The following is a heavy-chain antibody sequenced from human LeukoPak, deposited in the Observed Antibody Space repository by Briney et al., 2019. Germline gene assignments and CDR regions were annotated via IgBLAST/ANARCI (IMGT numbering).Heavy chain of an antibody. CDR1: GFTFSSYS. Sequence: GGSLRLSCAASGFTFSSYSMNWVRQAPGKGLEWVSRINSDGSTINYADSVKGRFTITRDNAENTLYLQMNSLRAEDTAIYFCARAAYYRFDYWGQGTLVTVSS. J-gene: IGHJ4*02. CDR2: INSDGSTI. CDR3: ARAAYYRFDY. D-gene: IGHD1-26*01. V-gene: IGHV3-74*01.